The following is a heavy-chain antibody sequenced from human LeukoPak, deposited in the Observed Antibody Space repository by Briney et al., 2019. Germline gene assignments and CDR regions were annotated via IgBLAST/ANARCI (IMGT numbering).Heavy chain of an antibody. CDR3: ARDQVWLGATGPMDV. J-gene: IGHJ6*02. V-gene: IGHV1-18*01. D-gene: IGHD3-10*01. Sequence: ASVKVSCKASGYTFTSYGISWVRQAPGQGLEWMGWISAYNGNTNYAQKLQGRVTMTTDTSTSTAYMELRSLRSDDTAVYYCARDQVWLGATGPMDVWGQGTTVTVSS. CDR1: GYTFTSYG. CDR2: ISAYNGNT.